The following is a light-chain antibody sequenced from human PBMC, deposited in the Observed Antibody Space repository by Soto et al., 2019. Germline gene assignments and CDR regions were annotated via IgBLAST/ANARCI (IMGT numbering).Light chain of an antibody. Sequence: ETVLTQSPGTLSLSPGERATLSCRASQSVRSRYLAWYQQKPGQAPRLIISGASSRATGIPDRFSGSGSGTEFTLTVSRLEPEDFELYYCQQYGNSPITFGQGTKVDIK. V-gene: IGKV3-20*01. CDR3: QQYGNSPIT. J-gene: IGKJ1*01. CDR1: QSVRSRY. CDR2: GAS.